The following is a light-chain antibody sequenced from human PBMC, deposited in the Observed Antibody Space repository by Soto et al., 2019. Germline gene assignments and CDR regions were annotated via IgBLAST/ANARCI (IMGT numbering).Light chain of an antibody. V-gene: IGKV1-39*01. Sequence: DIQMTQSPSSLSASVGDSVTISCRASQSILSHLNWYQQKPGKSPSLLMYAATSLQSGVPSRFSGSGYGTDFTLTISSLQPEDFATYYCQQSYTSPRLFGQGTKV. CDR3: QQSYTSPRL. J-gene: IGKJ1*01. CDR2: AAT. CDR1: QSILSH.